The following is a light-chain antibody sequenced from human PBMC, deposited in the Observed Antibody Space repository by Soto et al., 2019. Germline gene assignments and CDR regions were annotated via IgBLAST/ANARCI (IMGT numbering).Light chain of an antibody. Sequence: QSALTQPRSVSGSPGQSVTISCTGTSSDVGGYNYVSWYQQHPGKAPKLMIYDVSKRPSGVPDRFSGSKSGNTASLTISGLQAEDEADYSCCSYAGSSLYVFGTGTKLTVL. CDR3: CSYAGSSLYV. J-gene: IGLJ1*01. CDR1: SSDVGGYNY. V-gene: IGLV2-11*01. CDR2: DVS.